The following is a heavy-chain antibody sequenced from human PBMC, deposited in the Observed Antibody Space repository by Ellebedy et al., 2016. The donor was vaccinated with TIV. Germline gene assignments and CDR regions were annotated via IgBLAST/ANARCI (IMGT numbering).Heavy chain of an antibody. CDR2: ISDSGSMI. D-gene: IGHD6-19*01. Sequence: GGSLRLSXAASGFSSSDYYMSWIRQAPGKGLEWVSYISDSGSMIHYADSVKGRFTISRDNSKNSLYLQMNNLRAEDTVVYYCARIGSGRSFYGMDVWGQGTLVTVSS. CDR1: GFSSSDYY. V-gene: IGHV3-11*01. J-gene: IGHJ6*02. CDR3: ARIGSGRSFYGMDV.